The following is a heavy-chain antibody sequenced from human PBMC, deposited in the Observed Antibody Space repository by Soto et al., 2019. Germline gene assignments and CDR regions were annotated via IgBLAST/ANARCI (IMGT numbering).Heavy chain of an antibody. CDR1: GFTFSSYG. V-gene: IGHV3-30*18. CDR2: ISYDGSNK. Sequence: QVQLVESGGGVVQPGRSLRLSCAASGFTFSSYGMHWVRQAPGKGLAWVAVISYDGSNKYYADSVKGRFTISRDNSKNTLYLQMNSLRAEDTAVYYCAKTVSGYCSGGSCYRRGYYFDYWGQGTLVTVSS. D-gene: IGHD2-15*01. CDR3: AKTVSGYCSGGSCYRRGYYFDY. J-gene: IGHJ4*02.